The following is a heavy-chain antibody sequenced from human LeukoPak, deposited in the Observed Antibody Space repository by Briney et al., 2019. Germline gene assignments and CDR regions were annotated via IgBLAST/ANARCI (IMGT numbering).Heavy chain of an antibody. J-gene: IGHJ4*02. CDR1: GYTFRSYF. V-gene: IGHV1-46*01. CDR2: INPSGGST. Sequence: ASVKVSCKASGYTFRSYFLHWVRQAPGQGLEWMGIINPSGGSTTYAQKFQGRVTMTRDTSTSTVCMGVSSLRSEDTAVYYCARGYGDFDYWGQGTLVTVSS. CDR3: ARGYGDFDY. D-gene: IGHD4-17*01.